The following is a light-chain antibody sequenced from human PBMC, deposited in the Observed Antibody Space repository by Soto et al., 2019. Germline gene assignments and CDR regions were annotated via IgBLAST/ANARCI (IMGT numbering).Light chain of an antibody. Sequence: EIVMTQSPATLSVSPGERGTLSCRASQSVSSNLAWYQQKPGQAPRLLIYGASTRATGIPARFSGSGSGTEFTLTISSLQSEDFAVYYCQQYNNLPPLNFCGGTKVDI. CDR1: QSVSSN. CDR2: GAS. J-gene: IGKJ4*01. V-gene: IGKV3-15*01. CDR3: QQYNNLPPLN.